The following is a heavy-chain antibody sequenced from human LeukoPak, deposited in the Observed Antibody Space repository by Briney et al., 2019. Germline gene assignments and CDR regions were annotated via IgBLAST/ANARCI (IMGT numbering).Heavy chain of an antibody. CDR1: GYTLTELS. CDR3: ARRTIAAAGTGNY. D-gene: IGHD6-13*01. CDR2: INPNSGGT. V-gene: IGHV1-2*06. J-gene: IGHJ4*02. Sequence: ASVKVSCKVSGYTLTELSMHWVRQAPGQGLEWMGRINPNSGGTNYAQKFQGRVTMTRDTSISTAYMELSRLRSDDTAVYYCARRTIAAAGTGNYWGQGTLVTVSS.